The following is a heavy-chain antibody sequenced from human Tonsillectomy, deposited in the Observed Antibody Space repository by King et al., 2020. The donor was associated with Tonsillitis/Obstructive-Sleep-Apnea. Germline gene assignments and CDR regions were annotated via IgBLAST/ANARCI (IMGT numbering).Heavy chain of an antibody. D-gene: IGHD2-15*01. CDR1: GLAVSSNY. J-gene: IGHJ3*01. CDR2: MYSGGRA. V-gene: IGHV3-53*01. Sequence: VQLVESGGGLIPPGGSLRLSCAAAGLAVSSNYMTWVRQAPGKGLEWFSLMYSGGRAYYADSVKGRFTISRDNSKNTLYLQMNSLRAEDTAVYFCAREESVDDAFDVWGQGTMVTVSS. CDR3: AREESVDDAFDV.